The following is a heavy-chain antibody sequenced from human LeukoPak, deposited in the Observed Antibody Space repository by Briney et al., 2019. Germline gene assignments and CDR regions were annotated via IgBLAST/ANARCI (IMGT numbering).Heavy chain of an antibody. CDR1: GGSISSHY. V-gene: IGHV4-59*11. CDR3: AREGYCSSTSCRENYMDV. CDR2: IFYSGNT. D-gene: IGHD2-2*01. J-gene: IGHJ6*03. Sequence: ASETLSLTCTVSGGSISSHYWSWIRQPPGKGLEWIGYIFYSGNTNYNPSLKSRVTISVDTSENQFSLMLSSVTAADTAVYYCAREGYCSSTSCRENYMDVWGKGTTVTVSS.